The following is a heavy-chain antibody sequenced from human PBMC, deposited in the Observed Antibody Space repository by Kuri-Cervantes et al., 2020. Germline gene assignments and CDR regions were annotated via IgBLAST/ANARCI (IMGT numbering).Heavy chain of an antibody. V-gene: IGHV1-8*01. D-gene: IGHD3-10*01. CDR2: MNPNSGNT. CDR1: GYTFTSYD. J-gene: IGHJ4*02. Sequence: ASVKVSCKASGYTFTSYDINWVRQATGQGLEWMGWMNPNSGNTGYAQKLQGRVTMTRNTSISTAYMELSSLRAEDTAVYYCARGYGSGSSQPLDYWGQGTLVTVSS. CDR3: ARGYGSGSSQPLDY.